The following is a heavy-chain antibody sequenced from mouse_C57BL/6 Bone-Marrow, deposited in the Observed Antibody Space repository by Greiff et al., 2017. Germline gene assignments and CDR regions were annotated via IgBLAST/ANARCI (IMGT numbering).Heavy chain of an antibody. CDR1: GYTFTDYE. CDR3: TRPLPPDWYCDV. Sequence: QVQLQQSGAELVRPGASVTLSCKASGYTFTDYEMHWVKQTPVHGLEWIGAIDPETGGTAYNQKFKGKAILTADKSSSTAYMELRSLTSEDSAVYYSTRPLPPDWYCDVGGTGTTVTVSS. J-gene: IGHJ1*03. V-gene: IGHV1-15*01. CDR2: IDPETGGT.